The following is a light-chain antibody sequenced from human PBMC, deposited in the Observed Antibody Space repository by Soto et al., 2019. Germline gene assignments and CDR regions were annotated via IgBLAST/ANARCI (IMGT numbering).Light chain of an antibody. CDR2: DVS. V-gene: IGLV2-14*03. Sequence: QSVLTQPASVSGYPGQSITISCTGTSSDVGDYNFVSWYQQHPGKAPKLMIYDVSDRPSGVSNRFSGSKSGNTASLTISGLQAEDETDYYCSSYTSISTLSVFGTGTKVTVL. J-gene: IGLJ1*01. CDR1: SSDVGDYNF. CDR3: SSYTSISTLSV.